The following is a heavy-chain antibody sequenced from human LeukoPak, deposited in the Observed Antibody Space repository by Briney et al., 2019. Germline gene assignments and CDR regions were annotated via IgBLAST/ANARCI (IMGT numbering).Heavy chain of an antibody. Sequence: SETLSLTCAVYGGSFSGYYWNWIRQPPGKGLEWIGEINHSGSTNYNPSLKSRVTISVDTSKNQFSLRLSSVTAADTPVYYCASSYYGSGSYLRAFDIWGLGTMVAVSS. J-gene: IGHJ3*02. CDR1: GGSFSGYY. D-gene: IGHD3-10*01. CDR2: INHSGST. V-gene: IGHV4-34*01. CDR3: ASSYYGSGSYLRAFDI.